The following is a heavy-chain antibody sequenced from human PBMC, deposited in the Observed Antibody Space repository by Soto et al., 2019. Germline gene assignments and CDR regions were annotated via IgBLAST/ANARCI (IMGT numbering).Heavy chain of an antibody. CDR1: GFTFSSYA. Sequence: EVQLLESGGGLVQPGGSLRLSCAASGFTFSSYAMTWVRQAPGQGLEWVSSLSGSGDSTYYADSVKGRFTISRDISKTPLLLQMNSLRSEDTAVYNRSTRFISKWLFASWGQGTLVSVSS. J-gene: IGHJ4*02. CDR2: LSGSGDST. CDR3: STRFISKWLFAS. D-gene: IGHD5-12*01. V-gene: IGHV3-23*01.